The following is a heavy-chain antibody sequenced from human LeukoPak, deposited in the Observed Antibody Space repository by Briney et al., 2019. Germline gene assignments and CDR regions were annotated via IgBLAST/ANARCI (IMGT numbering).Heavy chain of an antibody. V-gene: IGHV3-23*01. CDR3: ARDAPYSGSYYGQGNNWFDP. CDR2: ISDNGGGT. J-gene: IGHJ5*02. Sequence: GGSLRLSCVASGFIFRNYAMSWVRQAPGEGLEWVSGISDNGGGTYYADSLKGRFTISRDNSKNMLYLQMNSLRAEDTAVYYCARDAPYSGSYYGQGNNWFDPWGQGTLVTVSS. CDR1: GFIFRNYA. D-gene: IGHD1-26*01.